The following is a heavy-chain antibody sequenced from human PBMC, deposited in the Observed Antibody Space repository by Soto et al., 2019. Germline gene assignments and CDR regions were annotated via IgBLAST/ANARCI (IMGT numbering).Heavy chain of an antibody. CDR3: ARVTPGNNLYYFSGLDV. V-gene: IGHV3-30*19. Sequence: PGGSLRLSCAASGFTFSSYGMHWVRQAPGKGLQWVALISYEGSNTYYADSVRGRFTISRDNSKNTLYLQINALRPEDTGVYYCARVTPGNNLYYFSGLDVWGQGTSVTVSS. D-gene: IGHD1-1*01. J-gene: IGHJ6*02. CDR2: ISYEGSNT. CDR1: GFTFSSYG.